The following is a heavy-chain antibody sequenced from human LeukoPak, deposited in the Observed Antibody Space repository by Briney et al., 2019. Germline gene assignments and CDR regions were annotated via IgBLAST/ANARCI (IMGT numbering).Heavy chain of an antibody. CDR3: VREGYSGYGDNGMDV. CDR1: GYTFTSYD. D-gene: IGHD5-12*01. CDR2: MNPNSGNT. V-gene: IGHV1-8*01. Sequence: ASVKVSCKASGYTFTSYDINWVRQATGQGLEWMGWMNPNSGNTGYAQKFQGRVTMTRNTSISTAYMELSSLRSEDTAVYYCVREGYSGYGDNGMDVWGQGTTVTVSS. J-gene: IGHJ6*02.